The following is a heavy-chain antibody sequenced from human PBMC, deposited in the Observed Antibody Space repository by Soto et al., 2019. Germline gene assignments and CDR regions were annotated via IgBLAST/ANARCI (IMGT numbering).Heavy chain of an antibody. CDR3: ARDYCSGGSCYLAIDS. CDR1: GYTFTSYG. V-gene: IGHV1-18*01. J-gene: IGHJ4*02. Sequence: ASVKVSCKASGYTFTSYGISWVRQAPGQGLEWMGWISAYNGNTNYAQKLQGRVTMTTDTSTSTDYMELRSLRSDDTAVYYCARDYCSGGSCYLAIDSWGQGTLVTVSS. D-gene: IGHD2-15*01. CDR2: ISAYNGNT.